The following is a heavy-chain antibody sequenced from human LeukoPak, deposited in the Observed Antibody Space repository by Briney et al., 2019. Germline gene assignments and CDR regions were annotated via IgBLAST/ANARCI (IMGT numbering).Heavy chain of an antibody. J-gene: IGHJ4*02. CDR2: ISGSGGST. Sequence: GGTLRLSCAASGFTFSSYGMSWVRQAPGKGLEWVSAISGSGGSTYYADSVKGRFTISRDNSKNTLYLQMNSLRAEDTAVYYCAKGGYYYDSSGYYPGDYWGQGTLVTVSS. CDR3: AKGGYYYDSSGYYPGDY. V-gene: IGHV3-23*01. CDR1: GFTFSSYG. D-gene: IGHD3-22*01.